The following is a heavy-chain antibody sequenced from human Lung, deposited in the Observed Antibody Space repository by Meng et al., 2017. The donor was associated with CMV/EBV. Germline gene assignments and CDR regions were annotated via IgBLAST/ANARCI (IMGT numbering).Heavy chain of an antibody. CDR2: ISYDGSNK. CDR3: AKDRGYCSRTCTRAFDI. Sequence: GESLKISCAASGFTFSSYAMHWVRQAPGKGLEWVAVISYDGSNKYYADSVKGRFTISRDNSRNTLDLQMNSLRAEDTAVYYCAKDRGYCSRTCTRAFDIWGQGTXVTVSS. J-gene: IGHJ3*02. D-gene: IGHD2-2*01. CDR1: GFTFSSYA. V-gene: IGHV3-30-3*01.